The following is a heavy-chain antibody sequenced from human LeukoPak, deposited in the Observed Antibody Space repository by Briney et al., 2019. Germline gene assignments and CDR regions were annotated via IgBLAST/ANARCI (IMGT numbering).Heavy chain of an antibody. V-gene: IGHV3-21*01. CDR1: GFTFSSYS. J-gene: IGHJ4*02. Sequence: GGSLRLSCAASGFTFSSYSMNWVRQAPGKGLEWVSSISSSSSYIYYADSVKGRFTISRDNAKNSLYLQMNSLRAEDTAVYYCASYLPAYSSSSDFFDYCGQGTLVTVSS. D-gene: IGHD6-6*01. CDR2: ISSSSSYI. CDR3: ASYLPAYSSSSDFFDY.